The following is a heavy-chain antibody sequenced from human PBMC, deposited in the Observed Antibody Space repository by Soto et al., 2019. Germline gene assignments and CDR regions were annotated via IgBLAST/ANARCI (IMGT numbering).Heavy chain of an antibody. CDR2: IYSGGYT. CDR3: GTPPGGGGY. CDR1: GFTVSNNY. Sequence: EVQLVESGGGLIQPGGSLRLSCAVSGFTVSNNYMSWVRQAPGKGLEGVSVIYSGGYTAYGNSVKGRFTISRDNSKNPLFPQMNTLRADAPAVFFWGTPPGGGGYWGQGTLVTVSS. D-gene: IGHD3-16*01. J-gene: IGHJ4*02. V-gene: IGHV3-53*01.